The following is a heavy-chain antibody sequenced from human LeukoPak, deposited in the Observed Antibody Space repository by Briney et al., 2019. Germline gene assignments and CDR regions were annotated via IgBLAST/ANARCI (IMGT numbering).Heavy chain of an antibody. V-gene: IGHV1-2*02. CDR2: INPNSGGT. CDR3: ARVGYSGYDVIDY. D-gene: IGHD5-12*01. Sequence: ASVKVSCKASGYTFTGYYMHWVRQAPGQGLEWMGWINPNSGGTNYAQKFRGRVTMTRDTSISTAYMELSRLRSDDTAVYYCARVGYSGYDVIDYWGQGTLVTVSS. CDR1: GYTFTGYY. J-gene: IGHJ4*02.